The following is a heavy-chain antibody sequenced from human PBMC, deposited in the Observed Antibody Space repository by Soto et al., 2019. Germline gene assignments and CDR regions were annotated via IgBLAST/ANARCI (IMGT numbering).Heavy chain of an antibody. Sequence: SETLSLTCSVSGGSINSYWWSWIRQPAGKGLEWIGRVYSSGTTDYNPSLNSRATMSVETPKNQFSLKLSSVTAADTAVYYCARHASTKLGLLKRTPFDYWGQGTLVTVSS. CDR1: GGSINSYW. D-gene: IGHD7-27*01. CDR3: ARHASTKLGLLKRTPFDY. V-gene: IGHV4-4*07. J-gene: IGHJ4*02. CDR2: VYSSGTT.